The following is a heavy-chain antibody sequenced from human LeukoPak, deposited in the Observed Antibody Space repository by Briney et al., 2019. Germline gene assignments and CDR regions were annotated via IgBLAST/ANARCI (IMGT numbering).Heavy chain of an antibody. CDR2: IRYDGSNK. CDR1: GFTFSSYG. CDR3: AKDKPGYSSGWYVGYFDY. D-gene: IGHD6-19*01. J-gene: IGHJ4*02. V-gene: IGHV3-30*02. Sequence: GGPLRLSCAASGFTFSSYGMHWVRQAPGKGLEWVAFIRYDGSNKYYADSVKGRFTISRDNSKNTLYLQMNSLRAEDTAVYYCAKDKPGYSSGWYVGYFDYWGQGTLVTVSS.